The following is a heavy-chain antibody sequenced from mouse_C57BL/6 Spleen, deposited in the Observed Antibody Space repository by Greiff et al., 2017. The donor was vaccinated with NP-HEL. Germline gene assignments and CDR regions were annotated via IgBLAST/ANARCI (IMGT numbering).Heavy chain of an antibody. Sequence: QVQLKESGAELVRPGASVTLSCKASGYTFTDYEMHWVKQTPVHGLEWIGAIDPETGGTAYNQKFKGKAILTADKSSSTAYMELRSLTSEDSAVYYCTRSYYGSNIDVWGTGTTVTVSS. CDR1: GYTFTDYE. CDR3: TRSYYGSNIDV. D-gene: IGHD1-1*01. CDR2: IDPETGGT. J-gene: IGHJ1*03. V-gene: IGHV1-15*01.